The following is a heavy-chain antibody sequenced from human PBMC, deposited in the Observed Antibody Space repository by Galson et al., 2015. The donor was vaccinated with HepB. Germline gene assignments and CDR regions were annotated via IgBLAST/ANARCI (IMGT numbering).Heavy chain of an antibody. J-gene: IGHJ3*02. Sequence: ETLSLTCAVYGGSFSGYYWSWIRQPPGKGLEWIGEINHSGSTNYNPSLKSRVTISVDTSKNQFSLKLSSVTAADTAVYYCAGGASGSWYAFDIWGQGTMVTVSS. CDR1: GGSFSGYY. CDR3: AGGASGSWYAFDI. D-gene: IGHD2-15*01. CDR2: INHSGST. V-gene: IGHV4-34*01.